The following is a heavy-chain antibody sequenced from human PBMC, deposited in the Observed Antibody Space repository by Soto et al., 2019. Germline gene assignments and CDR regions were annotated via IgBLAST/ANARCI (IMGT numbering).Heavy chain of an antibody. Sequence: QVKLVQSGAEVKKPGSSVKVYCKASGGTFSSYAISWVRQAAGQGLEWMGGIIPIFGTANYAQKFQGRVTITADESTSTAYMELSSLRSEYTAVYYCASATKSGSSWYYFDYWGQGTLVTVSS. D-gene: IGHD6-13*01. CDR2: IIPIFGTA. CDR1: GGTFSSYA. CDR3: ASATKSGSSWYYFDY. J-gene: IGHJ4*02. V-gene: IGHV1-69*01.